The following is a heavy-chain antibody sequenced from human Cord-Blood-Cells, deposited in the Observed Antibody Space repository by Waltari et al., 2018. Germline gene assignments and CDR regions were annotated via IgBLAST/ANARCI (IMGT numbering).Heavy chain of an antibody. CDR1: GGSISSSSYY. CDR2: IDYSRST. D-gene: IGHD4-17*01. V-gene: IGHV4-39*07. CDR3: ARHRDGECDY. J-gene: IGHJ4*02. Sequence: QLQLQESGPGLVKPSETLSLTCTVSGGSISSSSYYWGWIRQPPGKGVEWIGRIDYSRSTYYNPTLKIRVTISVDTAKNQFSLRLSSVTAADTAVYYGARHRDGECDYWGQGTLVTVSS.